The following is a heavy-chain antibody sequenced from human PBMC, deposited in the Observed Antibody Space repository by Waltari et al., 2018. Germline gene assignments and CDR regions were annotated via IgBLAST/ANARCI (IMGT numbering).Heavy chain of an antibody. J-gene: IGHJ4*02. Sequence: EVQVVDSGGGLVQLAGSLRLSCAASEFTPRNYLIHWVRQAPGKGLVWVSIMSADGSVRRYADSVKGRFTISRDNVKNMLYLQMDSLRAEDTAVYYCARDGGRNLDYWGQGTLVVVSS. CDR3: ARDGGRNLDY. CDR1: EFTPRNYL. D-gene: IGHD6-25*01. V-gene: IGHV3-74*01. CDR2: MSADGSVR.